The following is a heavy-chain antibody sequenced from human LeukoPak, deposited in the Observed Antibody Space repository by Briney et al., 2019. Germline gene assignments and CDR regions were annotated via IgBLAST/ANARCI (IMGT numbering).Heavy chain of an antibody. Sequence: SETLSLTCTVSGGSISSSSYYWGWIRQPPGKGLEWIGSIYYSGSTYYNPSLKSRVTISVDTSKNQFSLKLSSVTAADTAVYYCARSRDGILWFGELLDIWFDPWGQGTLVTVSS. J-gene: IGHJ5*02. CDR2: IYYSGST. CDR1: GGSISSSSYY. CDR3: ARSRDGILWFGELLDIWFDP. D-gene: IGHD3-10*01. V-gene: IGHV4-39*01.